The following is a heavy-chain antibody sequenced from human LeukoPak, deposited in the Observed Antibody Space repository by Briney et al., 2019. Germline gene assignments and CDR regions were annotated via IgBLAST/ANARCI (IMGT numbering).Heavy chain of an antibody. CDR3: ARSSGSYFGDVDY. CDR1: GFTFSSYA. CDR2: ISSNGGST. Sequence: GGSLRLSCAASGFTFSSYAMHWVRQAPGKGLEYVSAISSNGGSTYYANSVKGRFTISRDNSKNTLYLQMGSLRAEDMAVYYCARSSGSYFGDVDYWGQGTLITVSS. V-gene: IGHV3-64*01. D-gene: IGHD1-26*01. J-gene: IGHJ4*02.